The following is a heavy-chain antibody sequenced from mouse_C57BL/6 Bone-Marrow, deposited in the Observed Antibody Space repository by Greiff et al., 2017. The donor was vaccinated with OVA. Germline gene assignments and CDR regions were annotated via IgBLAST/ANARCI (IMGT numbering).Heavy chain of an antibody. Sequence: VQLQQPGAELVKPGASVKMSCKASGYTFTDYYINWVKQRPGQGLEWIARIYPGSGNTYYNEKFKGKATLTAEKSSSTAYMQLSSLTSEDSAVYFCARGIRGAMDYWGQGTSVTVSS. CDR2: IYPGSGNT. CDR3: ARGIRGAMDY. J-gene: IGHJ4*01. CDR1: GYTFTDYY. V-gene: IGHV1-76*01.